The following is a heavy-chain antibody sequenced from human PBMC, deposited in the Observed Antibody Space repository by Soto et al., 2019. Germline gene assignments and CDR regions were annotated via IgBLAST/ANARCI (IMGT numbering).Heavy chain of an antibody. CDR2: IYSGGST. D-gene: IGHD5-18*01. Sequence: GGSLRLSCAASGFTVSSNYMSWVRQAPGKGLEWVSVIYSGGSTYYADSVKGRFTISRHNSKNTLYLQMNSLRAEDTAVYYCARANKGGGGYSYGHYYMDVWGKGTTVTVSS. V-gene: IGHV3-53*04. J-gene: IGHJ6*03. CDR3: ARANKGGGGYSYGHYYMDV. CDR1: GFTVSSNY.